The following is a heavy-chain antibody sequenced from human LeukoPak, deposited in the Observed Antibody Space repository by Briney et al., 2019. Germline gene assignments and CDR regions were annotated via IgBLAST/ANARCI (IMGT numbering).Heavy chain of an antibody. Sequence: GGSLRLSCAASGFTFTSYTMNWVRQAPGKGLEWISYIRTSGGVVSYTDSVRGRFTISTDSAKNSLFLQMNSLRAEDTAVYYCAKTLLGIGGYYFDYWGQGTLVTVSS. D-gene: IGHD7-27*01. CDR2: IRTSGGVV. CDR1: GFTFTSYT. J-gene: IGHJ4*02. V-gene: IGHV3-48*01. CDR3: AKTLLGIGGYYFDY.